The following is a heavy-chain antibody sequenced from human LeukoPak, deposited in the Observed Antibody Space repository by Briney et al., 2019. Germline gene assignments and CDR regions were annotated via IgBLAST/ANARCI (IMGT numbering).Heavy chain of an antibody. CDR1: GYTFTGYD. V-gene: IGHV1-8*03. J-gene: IGHJ1*01. CDR2: MNPNNSNT. Sequence: WASVKVSCKASGYTFTGYDINWVRRAAGQGLEWMGWMNPNNSNTGYAQKFQGRVTITRDTSISTTYMELSSLISDDTAVYYRARAPEGYCSSTRCTTAEYFQHWGQGTLVTVSS. CDR3: ARAPEGYCSSTRCTTAEYFQH. D-gene: IGHD2-2*01.